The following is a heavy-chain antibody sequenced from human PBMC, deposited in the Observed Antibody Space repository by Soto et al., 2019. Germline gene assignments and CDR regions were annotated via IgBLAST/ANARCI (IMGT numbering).Heavy chain of an antibody. D-gene: IGHD6-13*01. V-gene: IGHV4-59*01. Sequence: SETLSLTCTVSGGSISSYYWSWIRQPPGKGLEWIGYIYYSGSTNYNPSLKSRVTISVDTSKNQFSLKLSSVTAADTAVYYCARMYSSSWYRHFDYWGQGTLVTVSS. J-gene: IGHJ4*02. CDR3: ARMYSSSWYRHFDY. CDR1: GGSISSYY. CDR2: IYYSGST.